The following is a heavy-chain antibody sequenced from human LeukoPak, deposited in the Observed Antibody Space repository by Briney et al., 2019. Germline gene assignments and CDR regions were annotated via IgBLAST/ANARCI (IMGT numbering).Heavy chain of an antibody. CDR3: AKVGYYGSGSYRLGYFDY. J-gene: IGHJ4*02. CDR1: GFTFSSYG. V-gene: IGHV3-30*18. CDR2: ISYDGSNK. D-gene: IGHD3-10*01. Sequence: GGSLRLSCAASGFTFSSYGMHWVRQAPGKGLEWVAVISYDGSNKYYADSVKGRFTISRDNSKNTLYLQMNSLRAEDTAVYYCAKVGYYGSGSYRLGYFDYWGQGTLVTVSS.